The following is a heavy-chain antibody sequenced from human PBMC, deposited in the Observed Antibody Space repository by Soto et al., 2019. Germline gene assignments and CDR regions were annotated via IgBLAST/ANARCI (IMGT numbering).Heavy chain of an antibody. CDR2: IIPIFGTA. D-gene: IGHD5-18*01. V-gene: IGHV1-69*13. CDR3: ARQADSYGYDRGDY. CDR1: GGTFSSYA. J-gene: IGHJ4*02. Sequence: WASVKVSCKASGGTFSSYAISWVRQAPGQGLEWMGGIIPIFGTANYAQKFQGRVTITADESTSTAYMELSSLRSEDTAVYYCARQADSYGYDRGDYWGQGTLVTVSS.